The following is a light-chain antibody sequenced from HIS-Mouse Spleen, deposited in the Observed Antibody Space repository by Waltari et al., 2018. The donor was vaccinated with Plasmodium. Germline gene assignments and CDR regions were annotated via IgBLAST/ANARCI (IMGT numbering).Light chain of an antibody. Sequence: EIVMTQSPATLSVSPGESATLPCRASQSVSSNLAWYQQKPGQAPRLLIYGASTRATGIPARFSGSGSGTEFTLTISSLQSEDFAVYYCQQYINWSFTFGPGTKVDIK. CDR3: QQYINWSFT. CDR1: QSVSSN. V-gene: IGKV3-15*01. CDR2: GAS. J-gene: IGKJ3*01.